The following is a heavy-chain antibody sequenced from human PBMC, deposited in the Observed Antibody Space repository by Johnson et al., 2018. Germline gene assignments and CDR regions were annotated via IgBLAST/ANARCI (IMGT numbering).Heavy chain of an antibody. CDR1: GFTFSGSA. Sequence: VQLVETGGGLLQPGGSLKLSCAASGFTFSGSALHWVRQASGKGLAWVGRISSKANNYATAYAASVNGGFTISRDDSKDTAYLQMNSLKTEDTAVYYCTRQAPYWGGDCYTDAFEIWGQGTMVTVSS. CDR2: ISSKANNYAT. D-gene: IGHD2-21*02. J-gene: IGHJ3*02. V-gene: IGHV3-73*01. CDR3: TRQAPYWGGDCYTDAFEI.